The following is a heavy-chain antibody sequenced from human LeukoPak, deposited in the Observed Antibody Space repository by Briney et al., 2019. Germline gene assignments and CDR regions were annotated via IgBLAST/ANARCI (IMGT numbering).Heavy chain of an antibody. V-gene: IGHV3-30*04. CDR3: ARGGELERRLFNFDY. J-gene: IGHJ4*02. Sequence: GGSLRLSCAASGFTFSSYAMHWVRRAPGKGLEWVAVISYDGSNKYYADSVKGRFTISRDNSKNTLYLQMNSLRAEDTAVYYCARGGELERRLFNFDYWGQGTLVTVSS. CDR1: GFTFSSYA. CDR2: ISYDGSNK. D-gene: IGHD1-1*01.